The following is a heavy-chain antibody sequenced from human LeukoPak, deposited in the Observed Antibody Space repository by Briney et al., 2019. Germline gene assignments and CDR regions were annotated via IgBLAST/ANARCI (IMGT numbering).Heavy chain of an antibody. V-gene: IGHV3-48*01. Sequence: PGGSLRLSCAASGLSFSTYDMTWVRQAPGKGLEWVSYISSGSDTIFYADSVKGRFTISRDNAKNSLYLQMNSLRAEDTAVYYCARPYCASTSCPTFEYWGQGTLVTVSS. CDR2: ISSGSDTI. CDR3: ARPYCASTSCPTFEY. CDR1: GLSFSTYD. D-gene: IGHD2-2*01. J-gene: IGHJ4*02.